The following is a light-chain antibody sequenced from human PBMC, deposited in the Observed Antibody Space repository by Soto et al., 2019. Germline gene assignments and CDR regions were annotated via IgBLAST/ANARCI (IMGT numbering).Light chain of an antibody. J-gene: IGLJ2*01. CDR2: EGS. CDR3: SSYTSSSTLV. Sequence: QSALTQPPSVSGSPGQSVTISCTGTSSDVGSYNRVSWYQQPPGTDPKLMIHEGSNRPSGVPDRFSGSKSGNPASLTISGLQAEDEADYYCSSYTSSSTLVFGGGTKVTVL. CDR1: SSDVGSYNR. V-gene: IGLV2-18*02.